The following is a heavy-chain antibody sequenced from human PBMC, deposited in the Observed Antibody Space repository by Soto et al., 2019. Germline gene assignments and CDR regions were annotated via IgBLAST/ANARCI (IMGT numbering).Heavy chain of an antibody. D-gene: IGHD3-10*01. Sequence: PSETLSLTCTVSGGSISSSSYYWGWIRQPPGKGLEWIGNIYYSGSTNYNPSPKSRVTISVDTSKNQFSLKLSSVTAADTAVYYCARVLRRGGLVDYWGQGTLVTVSS. CDR1: GGSISSSSYY. V-gene: IGHV4-39*07. CDR3: ARVLRRGGLVDY. CDR2: IYYSGST. J-gene: IGHJ4*02.